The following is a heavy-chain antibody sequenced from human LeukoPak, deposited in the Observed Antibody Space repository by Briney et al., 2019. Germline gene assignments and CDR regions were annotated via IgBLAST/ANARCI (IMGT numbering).Heavy chain of an antibody. J-gene: IGHJ2*01. D-gene: IGHD3-10*01. Sequence: ASVTVSCKASGYTFTSYYMHWVRQALGQGLEWMGIINPSGGSTSYAQKFQGRVTMTRDTSTSTVYMELSSLRSEDTAVYYCAREGRGWYFDLWGRGTLVTVSS. V-gene: IGHV1-46*01. CDR1: GYTFTSYY. CDR3: AREGRGWYFDL. CDR2: INPSGGST.